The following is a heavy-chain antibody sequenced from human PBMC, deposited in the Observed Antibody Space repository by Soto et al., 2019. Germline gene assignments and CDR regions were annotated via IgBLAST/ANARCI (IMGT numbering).Heavy chain of an antibody. V-gene: IGHV4-31*03. CDR1: GGSISSGGYY. J-gene: IGHJ5*02. Sequence: PSETLSLTCTVSGGSISSGGYYWSWIRQHPGKGLEWIGYIYYIGSTYYNPSLKSRVTISVDTSKNQFSLKLSSVTAADTAVYYCARELFGRSVWFDPWGQGTLVTVSS. D-gene: IGHD3-10*01. CDR3: ARELFGRSVWFDP. CDR2: IYYIGST.